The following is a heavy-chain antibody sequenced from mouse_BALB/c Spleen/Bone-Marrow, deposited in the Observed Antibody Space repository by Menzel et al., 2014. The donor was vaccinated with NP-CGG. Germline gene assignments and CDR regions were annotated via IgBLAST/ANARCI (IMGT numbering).Heavy chain of an antibody. V-gene: IGHV1S81*02. J-gene: IGHJ2*01. Sequence: QVQLQQPGAELVKPGASVKLSCKASGYTFTSYWMHWVKQRPGQGLEWIGEINPSNGRTNYNEKFKSKATLTVDKSSSTAYMQLSCLTSEDSAVYYCARRTTTVVATDYWGQGTTLTVSS. CDR3: ARRTTTVVATDY. D-gene: IGHD1-1*01. CDR1: GYTFTSYW. CDR2: INPSNGRT.